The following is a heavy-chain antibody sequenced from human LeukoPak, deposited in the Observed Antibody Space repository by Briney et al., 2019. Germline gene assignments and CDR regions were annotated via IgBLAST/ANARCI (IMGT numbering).Heavy chain of an antibody. CDR1: GFTFSSYG. CDR2: ISYDGSNK. J-gene: IGHJ3*02. Sequence: SLRLSCAASGFTFSSYGMHWVRQAPGKGLEWVAIISYDGSNKYYADSVKGRFTISRDNSKNTLYLQMNSLRAEDTAVYYCARGCCGAFDIWGRGTMVTVSS. D-gene: IGHD2-21*01. CDR3: ARGCCGAFDI. V-gene: IGHV3-30*03.